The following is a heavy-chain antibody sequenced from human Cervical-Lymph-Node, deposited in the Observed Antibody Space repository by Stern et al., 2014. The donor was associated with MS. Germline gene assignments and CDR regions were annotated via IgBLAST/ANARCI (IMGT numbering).Heavy chain of an antibody. CDR1: GFTFSNYG. CDR2: IWYDGNKK. CDR3: ARGNWNYEGMGY. Sequence: VQLVESGGGVVQPGRSLRLSCAVSGFTFSNYGMHWVRQAPGKGMEWLAVIWYDGNKKYYADSVKGRFTISRDNSKNTLFLKMSSLTAEDTALYYCARGNWNYEGMGYWGQGTLVTVSS. D-gene: IGHD1-7*01. V-gene: IGHV3-33*01. J-gene: IGHJ4*02.